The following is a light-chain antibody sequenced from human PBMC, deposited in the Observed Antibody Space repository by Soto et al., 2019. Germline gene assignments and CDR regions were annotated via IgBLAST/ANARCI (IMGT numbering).Light chain of an antibody. CDR3: QQRNNWPLT. Sequence: MLLTHSPATLSLSPGETPTLSCRASQSVSTSLVCYQPKPGQAPRLLIYDASNRATGVPARFSGSGSGTDFTLTISSLEPEDFAVYYCQQRNNWPLTFGGGTKVEIK. CDR1: QSVSTS. CDR2: DAS. J-gene: IGKJ4*01. V-gene: IGKV3-11*01.